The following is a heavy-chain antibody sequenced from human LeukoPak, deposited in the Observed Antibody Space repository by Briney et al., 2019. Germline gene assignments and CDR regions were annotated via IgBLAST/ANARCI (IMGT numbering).Heavy chain of an antibody. J-gene: IGHJ4*02. D-gene: IGHD2-15*01. CDR3: ARAGGYCGRISCPYYFDY. CDR2: MNPNSGNT. Sequence: ASVKVSRKASGYTFTSYDINWVRQATGQGLEWMGWMNPNSGNTGYAQKFQGRVTMTRNTSISTAYMELSSLRSEDTAVYYCARAGGYCGRISCPYYFDYWGQGTLVTVSS. CDR1: GYTFTSYD. V-gene: IGHV1-8*01.